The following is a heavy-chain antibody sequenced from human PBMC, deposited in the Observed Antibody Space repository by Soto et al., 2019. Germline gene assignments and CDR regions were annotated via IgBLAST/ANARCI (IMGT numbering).Heavy chain of an antibody. D-gene: IGHD3-16*01. CDR3: ARVIGTIWGEDNGFDP. CDR1: GYTFTSYG. CDR2: ISAYNGNT. V-gene: IGHV1-18*01. Sequence: ASVKVSCKASGYTFTSYGISWVRQAPGQGLEWMGWISAYNGNTNYAQKLQGRVTMTTDTSTSTAYMELRSLRSDDTAVYYCARVIGTIWGEDNGFDPWGQGTLVTVSS. J-gene: IGHJ5*02.